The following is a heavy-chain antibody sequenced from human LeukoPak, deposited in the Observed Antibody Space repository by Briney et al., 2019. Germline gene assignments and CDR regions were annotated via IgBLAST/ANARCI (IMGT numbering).Heavy chain of an antibody. D-gene: IGHD2-2*02. J-gene: IGHJ4*02. CDR3: ARDAYCSSTSCYTDY. CDR2: ISSSSSTI. CDR1: GFTFSSYS. Sequence: GSLRLSCAASGFTFSSYSMNWVRQAPGKGLEWVSYISSSSSTIYYADSVKGRFTISRDNAKNSLYLQMNSLRAEDMAVYYCARDAYCSSTSCYTDYWGQGTLVTVSS. V-gene: IGHV3-48*01.